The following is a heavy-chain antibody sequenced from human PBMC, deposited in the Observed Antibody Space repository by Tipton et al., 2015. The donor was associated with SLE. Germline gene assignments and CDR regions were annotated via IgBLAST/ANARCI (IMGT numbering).Heavy chain of an antibody. V-gene: IGHV3-30*04. Sequence: SLRLSCAATGFTFRSPAMHWVRQAPGKGLEWVAVISYAGTNEYYADSVKGRFTISRDNSKNTLYLQMNSLRGEDTAVFYCARDPATVTSPYYYYYMDVWGQGTTVTVSS. CDR3: ARDPATVTSPYYYYYMDV. CDR1: GFTFRSPA. D-gene: IGHD4-17*01. CDR2: ISYAGTNE. J-gene: IGHJ6*03.